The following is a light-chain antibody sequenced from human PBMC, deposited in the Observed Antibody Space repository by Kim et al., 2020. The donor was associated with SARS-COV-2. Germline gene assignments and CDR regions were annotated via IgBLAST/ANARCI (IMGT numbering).Light chain of an antibody. CDR1: NFNIGAGYD. Sequence: QSVLTQPPSVSGAPGQRVTISCTGNNFNIGAGYDVHWYQHLPGRVPTLLIYLNDNRPSGVPDRFSGSRSGTSAYLAITGLQTEDEADYYCQSYDNLVGGWLFGGGTKVTVL. CDR3: QSYDNLVGGWL. V-gene: IGLV1-40*01. CDR2: LND. J-gene: IGLJ3*02.